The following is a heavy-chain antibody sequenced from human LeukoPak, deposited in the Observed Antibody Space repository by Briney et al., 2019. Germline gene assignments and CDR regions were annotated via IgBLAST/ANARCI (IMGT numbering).Heavy chain of an antibody. CDR2: IIPIFGTA. Sequence: ASVKVSCKASGGTFSSYAISWVRQAPGQGLEWMGGIIPIFGTANYAQKSQGRVTITADESTSTAYMELSSLRSEDTAVYYCARGGYYDSSGYSASYYYYGMDVWGQGTTVTVSS. J-gene: IGHJ6*02. V-gene: IGHV1-69*13. CDR1: GGTFSSYA. CDR3: ARGGYYDSSGYSASYYYYGMDV. D-gene: IGHD3-22*01.